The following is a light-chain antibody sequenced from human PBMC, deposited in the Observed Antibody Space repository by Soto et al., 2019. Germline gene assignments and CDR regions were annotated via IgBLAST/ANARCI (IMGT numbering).Light chain of an antibody. CDR1: SSDVGGYNY. J-gene: IGLJ1*01. CDR2: DVS. Sequence: QSALTQPASVSGSPGQSITISCTGTSSDVGGYNYVSWYRQHPGRAPKLMIYDVSNRPSGVPNRFSGSKSGNTASLTISGLQAEDEADYYCSSYARSSNFVFGTGTKLTVL. CDR3: SSYARSSNFV. V-gene: IGLV2-14*01.